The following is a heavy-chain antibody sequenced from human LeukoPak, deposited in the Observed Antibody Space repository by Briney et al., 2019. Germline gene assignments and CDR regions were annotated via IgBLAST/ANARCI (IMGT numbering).Heavy chain of an antibody. CDR2: MTGPADTT. CDR3: AKGAEIDH. V-gene: IGHV3-23*01. Sequence: PGGSLRLSCAASGFNFNNFAMSWVRQAPGKGLEWLSAMTGPADTTYYAESVKGGFTISRDYSKSMVFLQMNSLRVEDTAIYYCAKGAEIDHWGQGTLVPVS. CDR1: GFNFNNFA. J-gene: IGHJ4*02.